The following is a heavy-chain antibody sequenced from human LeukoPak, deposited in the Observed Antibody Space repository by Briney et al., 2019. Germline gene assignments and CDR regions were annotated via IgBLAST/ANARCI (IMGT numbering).Heavy chain of an antibody. V-gene: IGHV1-18*01. J-gene: IGHJ4*02. CDR3: AREMADYYDSSGYSH. D-gene: IGHD3-22*01. CDR2: ISAYNGNT. CDR1: GYTFTSYG. Sequence: ASVKVSCKASGYTFTSYGIGWVRQAPGQGLEWMGWISAYNGNTNYAQKLQGRVTMTTDTSTSTAYMELRSLRSDDTAVYYCAREMADYYDSSGYSHWGQGTLVTVSS.